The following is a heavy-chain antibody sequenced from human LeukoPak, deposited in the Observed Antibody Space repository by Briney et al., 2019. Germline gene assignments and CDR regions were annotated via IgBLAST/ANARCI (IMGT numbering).Heavy chain of an antibody. Sequence: NASETLSLTCTDSGGSISSYYWSWIRQPPGKGLEWIGYIYYSGSTNYNPSLKSRVTISVDTSKNQFSLKLSSVTAADTAVYYCARAGRAVVAAIYFDYWGQGTLVTVSS. CDR2: IYYSGST. D-gene: IGHD2-15*01. CDR1: GGSISSYY. J-gene: IGHJ4*02. V-gene: IGHV4-59*01. CDR3: ARAGRAVVAAIYFDY.